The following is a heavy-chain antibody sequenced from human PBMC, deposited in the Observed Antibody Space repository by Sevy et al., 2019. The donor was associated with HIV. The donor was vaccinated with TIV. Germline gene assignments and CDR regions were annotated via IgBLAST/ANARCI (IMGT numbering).Heavy chain of an antibody. Sequence: GGSLRLSCAASGFTVSSNYMSWIRQAPGKGLEWVSVIYSGGTTHYTDSVKGRFTISRDNSKNTLYFQMNSLRAEDTAVYYCARQGQLDDAFHIWGQGTMVTVSS. J-gene: IGHJ3*02. V-gene: IGHV3-53*01. D-gene: IGHD1-1*01. CDR3: ARQGQLDDAFHI. CDR2: IYSGGTT. CDR1: GFTVSSNY.